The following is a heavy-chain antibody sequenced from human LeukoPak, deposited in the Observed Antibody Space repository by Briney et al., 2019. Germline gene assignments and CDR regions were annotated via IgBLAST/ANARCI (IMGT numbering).Heavy chain of an antibody. Sequence: GGSLRLSCAASGFTFSSYGMTWVRQAPGKGLDWVSGISGSGARTDYSDSMKGRFTISRDNAKNTLYLQMNSLRAEDTAVYYCAKGSREWELLDAFDIWGQGTMVTVSS. CDR3: AKGSREWELLDAFDI. CDR2: ISGSGART. D-gene: IGHD1-26*01. J-gene: IGHJ3*02. V-gene: IGHV3-23*01. CDR1: GFTFSSYG.